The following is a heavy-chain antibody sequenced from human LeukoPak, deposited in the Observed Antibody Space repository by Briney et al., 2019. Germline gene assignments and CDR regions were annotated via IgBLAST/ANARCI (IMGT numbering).Heavy chain of an antibody. D-gene: IGHD3/OR15-3a*01. CDR3: ARDYVAGLGGFDY. CDR1: GFTFSSYG. Sequence: GRSLRLSCAASGFTFSSYGMHWVRQAPGKGLEWVAVISYDGSNKYYADSVKGRFTISRDNSKNTLYLQMNSLRAEDTAVYYCARDYVAGLGGFDYWGQGTLVTVSS. J-gene: IGHJ4*02. CDR2: ISYDGSNK. V-gene: IGHV3-30*03.